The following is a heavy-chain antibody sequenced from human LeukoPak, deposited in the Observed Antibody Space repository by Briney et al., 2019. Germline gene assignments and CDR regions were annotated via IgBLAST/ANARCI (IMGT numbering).Heavy chain of an antibody. CDR3: ARAGIVVVPAAIHDDAFDI. V-gene: IGHV4-59*01. Sequence: SETLSLTCTVSGGSISSYYWSWIRQPPGKGLEWIGHIYYSGSTNYNPSLKSRVTISVDTSKNQFSLKLSPVTAADTAVYYCARAGIVVVPAAIHDDAFDIWGQGTMVTVSS. J-gene: IGHJ3*02. D-gene: IGHD2-2*01. CDR2: IYYSGST. CDR1: GGSISSYY.